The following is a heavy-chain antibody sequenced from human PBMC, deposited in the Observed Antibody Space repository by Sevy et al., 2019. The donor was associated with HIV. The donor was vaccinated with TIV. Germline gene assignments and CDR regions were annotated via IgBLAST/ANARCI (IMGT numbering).Heavy chain of an antibody. J-gene: IGHJ5*01. V-gene: IGHV3-7*01. CDR2: TKEDGSER. CDR1: GFSFSIYW. D-gene: IGHD3-22*01. CDR3: VRDFDKDDSGYSDWFDS. Sequence: GGSLRLSCAASGFSFSIYWMSWVRQAPGKGLEWVASTKEDGSERKYVDSAKGRFIISRDNAKNALYLQMNSLRAEDTAVYYCVRDFDKDDSGYSDWFDSWGQGTLVTVSS.